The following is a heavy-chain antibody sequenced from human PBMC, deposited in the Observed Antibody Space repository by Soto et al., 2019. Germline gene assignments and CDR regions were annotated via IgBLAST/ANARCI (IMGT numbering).Heavy chain of an antibody. CDR1: GGSLSSGDSY. J-gene: IGHJ4*02. CDR2: IYNSGTT. D-gene: IGHD2-8*01. CDR3: AAEDIVLMVYAFDY. V-gene: IGHV4-30-4*08. Sequence: QVQLQESGPGLVRPSQTLSLTCSVSGGSLSSGDSYWSWIRQPPGKGLEWIGYIYNSGTTSYNPSLKSRVTISADTSKNQFSLTLSSVTAADTAVYYCAAEDIVLMVYAFDYWGQGILVTVSS.